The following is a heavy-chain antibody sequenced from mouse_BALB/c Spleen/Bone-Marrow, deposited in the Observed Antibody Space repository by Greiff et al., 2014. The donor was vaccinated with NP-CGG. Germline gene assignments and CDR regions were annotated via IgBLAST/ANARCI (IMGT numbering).Heavy chain of an antibody. D-gene: IGHD2-4*01. V-gene: IGHV5-17*02. CDR3: SRGEDYDGYAIDY. Sequence: VQLQQSGGGLVQPGGSRKLSCAASGFTFSNFGMHWVRQAPEKGLEWVAYISGGSSSIYYGDTVKGRFTISRDNPKNTLFLQMTSLRSEDTAMYFCSRGEDYDGYAIDYGGQGTSITVSS. CDR2: ISGGSSSI. J-gene: IGHJ4*01. CDR1: GFTFSNFG.